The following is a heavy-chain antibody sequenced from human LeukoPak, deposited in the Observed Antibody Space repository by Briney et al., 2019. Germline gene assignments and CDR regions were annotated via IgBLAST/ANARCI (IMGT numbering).Heavy chain of an antibody. Sequence: SETLSLTCTASGGSISSYYWSWIRQPAGKGLEWIGRIYTSGSTNYNPSLKSRVTMSVDTSKNQFSLKLSSVTAADTAVYYCARVSSGSPAYYYYMDVWGKGTTVTVSS. V-gene: IGHV4-4*07. D-gene: IGHD3-22*01. J-gene: IGHJ6*03. CDR2: IYTSGST. CDR3: ARVSSGSPAYYYYMDV. CDR1: GGSISSYY.